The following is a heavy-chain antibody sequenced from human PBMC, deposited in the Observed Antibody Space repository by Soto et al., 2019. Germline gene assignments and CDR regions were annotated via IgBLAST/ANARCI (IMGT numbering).Heavy chain of an antibody. V-gene: IGHV4-31*03. CDR3: ARMPATGTRGFDP. CDR1: GGSINSGAYH. CDR2: ISYRGTT. D-gene: IGHD1-1*01. J-gene: IGHJ5*02. Sequence: QVQLQESGPRLVKPSQDLSLTCTVSGGSINSGAYHWSWVRQHPGKGLEWIGAISYRGTTYSNPSPQSRMTISVDPSKTQWSLKLSSVTAADTAVDYCARMPATGTRGFDPWGPGTLVTVSS.